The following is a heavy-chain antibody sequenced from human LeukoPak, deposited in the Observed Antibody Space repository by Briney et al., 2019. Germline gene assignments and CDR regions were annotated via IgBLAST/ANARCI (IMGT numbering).Heavy chain of an antibody. Sequence: GGSLRLSCAASGFTFSRYAMSWVRQAPGKGLEWVSALGVSVSGYGGSTYYADSVKGRFTIPRDNSKNTLYLQINSLRAEDTAVYYCAKVRPRLAATLFYWGQGTLVTVSS. CDR3: AKVRPRLAATLFY. D-gene: IGHD2-15*01. J-gene: IGHJ4*02. V-gene: IGHV3-23*01. CDR2: LGVSVSGYGGST. CDR1: GFTFSRYA.